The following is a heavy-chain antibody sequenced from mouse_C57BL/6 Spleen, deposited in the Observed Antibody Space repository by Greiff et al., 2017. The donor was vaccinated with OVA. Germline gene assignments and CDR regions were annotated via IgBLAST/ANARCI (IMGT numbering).Heavy chain of an antibody. J-gene: IGHJ4*01. Sequence: VQLQQSGAELVKPGASVKLSCTASGFNITDYYMHWVKQRTEQGLEWIGRIDPEDGGTKYAPKFQGKATITADTSSNTAYLQLSSLTSEDTAVYYCARGTAQGLYYYAMDYWGQGTSVTVSS. CDR3: ARGTAQGLYYYAMDY. CDR1: GFNITDYY. D-gene: IGHD3-2*02. CDR2: IDPEDGGT. V-gene: IGHV14-2*01.